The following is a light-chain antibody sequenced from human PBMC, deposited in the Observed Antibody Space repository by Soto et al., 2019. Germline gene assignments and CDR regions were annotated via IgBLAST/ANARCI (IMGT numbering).Light chain of an antibody. Sequence: DIQMTQSPSTLSASVGDRVTITCRASQSISSWLAWYQQKPGKAPKLLIYKASSLESGVPSRFSGSGSGTEFTLTISSLQPEDFAVYYCQQYGSSPTFGQGTKVEIK. CDR1: QSISSW. V-gene: IGKV1-5*03. J-gene: IGKJ1*01. CDR3: QQYGSSPT. CDR2: KAS.